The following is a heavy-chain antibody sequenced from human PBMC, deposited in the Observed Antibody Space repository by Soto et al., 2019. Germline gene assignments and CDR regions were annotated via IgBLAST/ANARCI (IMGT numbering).Heavy chain of an antibody. Sequence: GGSLRLSCAASGFTVSSYWMSWVRQAPGKGLEWVANIKQDGSEKYYVDSVKGRFTISRDNAKNSLYLQMNSLRAEDTAVYYCAREFWSGYVVYWGQGTLVTVSS. CDR2: IKQDGSEK. D-gene: IGHD3-3*01. V-gene: IGHV3-7*01. J-gene: IGHJ4*02. CDR1: GFTVSSYW. CDR3: AREFWSGYVVY.